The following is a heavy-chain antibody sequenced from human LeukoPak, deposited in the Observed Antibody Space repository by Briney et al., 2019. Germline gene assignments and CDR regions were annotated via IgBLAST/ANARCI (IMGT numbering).Heavy chain of an antibody. CDR2: IYSGGST. D-gene: IGHD6-13*01. CDR3: ASQYSSRLYFQH. CDR1: GFTVSSNY. J-gene: IGHJ1*01. Sequence: GGSLRLSCAASGFTVSSNYMSWVRQAPGKGLEWVSVIYSGGSTYYADSVKGRFTISRDNSKNTLYLQMNSLRAEDTAVYYCASQYSSRLYFQHWGQGTLVTVSS. V-gene: IGHV3-53*01.